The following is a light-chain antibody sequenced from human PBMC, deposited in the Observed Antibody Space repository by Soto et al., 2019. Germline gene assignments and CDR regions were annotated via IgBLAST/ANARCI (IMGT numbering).Light chain of an antibody. V-gene: IGKV3D-20*02. CDR3: QQSYSTPTWT. J-gene: IGKJ1*01. CDR1: QSVSSSY. CDR2: GAS. Sequence: EIVMTPSPATLSVSPGERATLYCRASQSVSSSYLAWYQQKPGQAPRLLIYGASSRATGIPDRFSGSGSGTDFTLTISSLQPEDFATYYCQQSYSTPTWTFGQGTKVDI.